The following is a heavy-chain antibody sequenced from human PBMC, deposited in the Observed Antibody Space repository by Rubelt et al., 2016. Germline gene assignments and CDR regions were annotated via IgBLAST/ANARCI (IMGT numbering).Heavy chain of an antibody. V-gene: IGHV4-34*01. J-gene: IGHJ4*02. D-gene: IGHD6-25*01. CDR2: IHPSGST. Sequence: QVQLQQWGAGLLKPSETLSLTCAVYGGSFSGYYCTWIRQPPGKGLEWIGEIHPSGSTNYNPSLKSRVTISADTSKNQFSPNLNSGTAADTAGYYCARASSGSPRFGFDYWGQGTLVTVSS. CDR3: ARASSGSPRFGFDY. CDR1: GGSFSGYY.